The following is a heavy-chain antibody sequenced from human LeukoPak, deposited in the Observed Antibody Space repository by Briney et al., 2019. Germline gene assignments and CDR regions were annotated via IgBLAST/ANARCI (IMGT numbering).Heavy chain of an antibody. CDR3: ARDRGPMVRGVPYYYGMDV. Sequence: GSLRLSCAASGFTVSSNYMSWVRQAPGKGLERVSVIYSGGSTYYADSVKGRFTISRDNSKNTLYLQMNSLRAEDTAVYYCARDRGPMVRGVPYYYGMDVWGQGTTVTVSS. D-gene: IGHD3-10*01. J-gene: IGHJ6*02. CDR2: IYSGGST. CDR1: GFTVSSNY. V-gene: IGHV3-66*01.